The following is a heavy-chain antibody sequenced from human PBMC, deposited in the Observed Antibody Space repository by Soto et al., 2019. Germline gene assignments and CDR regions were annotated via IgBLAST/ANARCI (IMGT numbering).Heavy chain of an antibody. V-gene: IGHV4-4*02. J-gene: IGHJ4*02. Sequence: PSETLFLTCAVSGGSISSSNWWSWVRQPPGKGLEWIGDIYYSGSTYYNPSLKSRVTISVDTSKNQFSLKLSSVTAADTAVYYCMLGSGWKDFDYWGQGTLVTV. CDR3: MLGSGWKDFDY. D-gene: IGHD3-22*01. CDR1: GGSISSSNW. CDR2: IYYSGST.